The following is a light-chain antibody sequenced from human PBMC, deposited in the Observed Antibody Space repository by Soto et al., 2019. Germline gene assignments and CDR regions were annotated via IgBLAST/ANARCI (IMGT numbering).Light chain of an antibody. J-gene: IGKJ1*01. CDR2: GAS. CDR3: QQYGSSRT. CDR1: QTVNNNY. V-gene: IGKV3-20*01. Sequence: EMVWTQSPGTLSLSQGERATLSCRASQTVNNNYLAWYQQKPGQAPRLFIYGASTWAAGIPDRFSGSGSGTDFTLTISRLEPEDFAVYYCQQYGSSRTFGQGTKVDIK.